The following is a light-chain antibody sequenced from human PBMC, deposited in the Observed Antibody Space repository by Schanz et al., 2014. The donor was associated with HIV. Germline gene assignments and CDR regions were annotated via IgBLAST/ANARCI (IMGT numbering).Light chain of an antibody. CDR2: GAS. CDR1: QSVSSSY. V-gene: IGKV3-20*01. Sequence: EIVLTQSPGTLSLSPRSRATLSCRASQSVSSSYLAWYQQKPGQAPRLLIYGASSRATGIPDRFSGSGSGTDFTLTISRVEPEDYAVYYCQQYGSSPWTFGQGTRVDVK. CDR3: QQYGSSPWT. J-gene: IGKJ1*01.